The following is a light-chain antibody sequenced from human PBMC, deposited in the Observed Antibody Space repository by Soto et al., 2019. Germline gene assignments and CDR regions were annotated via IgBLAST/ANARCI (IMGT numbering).Light chain of an antibody. CDR3: QQSYSTLST. Sequence: DLQMTQSPSSLSASVGDRVTITCRASQSISSYLNWYQQKPGIAPKLLIYAASSLQSGVPSRFSGSGSGTDFTLTISSLQPEDFATYYCQQSYSTLSTFGQGTRLEIK. J-gene: IGKJ5*01. CDR2: AAS. CDR1: QSISSY. V-gene: IGKV1-39*01.